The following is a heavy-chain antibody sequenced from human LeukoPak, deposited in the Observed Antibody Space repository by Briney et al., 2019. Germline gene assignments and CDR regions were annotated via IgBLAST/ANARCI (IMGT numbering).Heavy chain of an antibody. J-gene: IGHJ4*02. CDR1: GYSISSGYY. Sequence: PSETLSLTCSVSGYSISSGYYWGWIRQPPGKGLEWIGSIQHSGSTYYNPSLKSRVTISVDTSKNQFSLKLSSVTAADTAMYYCARDDNYLEWLLFVYWGQGTLVTVSS. D-gene: IGHD3-3*01. V-gene: IGHV4-38-2*02. CDR3: ARDDNYLEWLLFVY. CDR2: IQHSGST.